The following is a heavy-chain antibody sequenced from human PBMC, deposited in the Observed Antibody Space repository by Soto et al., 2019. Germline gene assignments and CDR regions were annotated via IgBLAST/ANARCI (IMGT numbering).Heavy chain of an antibody. Sequence: PSETLSLTCVVYDGSLTEYHWSWVRQTPGKGLEWIGEVSHHGTSHYNPSLGSRVIMSFDTSKDQFSLTLQSVTAADTGIYYCARGQSAVDVFFPTPVPFDTWGPGTPVTVSS. V-gene: IGHV4-34*01. CDR2: VSHHGTS. J-gene: IGHJ5*02. CDR3: ARGQSAVDVFFPTPVPFDT. D-gene: IGHD1-1*01. CDR1: DGSLTEYH.